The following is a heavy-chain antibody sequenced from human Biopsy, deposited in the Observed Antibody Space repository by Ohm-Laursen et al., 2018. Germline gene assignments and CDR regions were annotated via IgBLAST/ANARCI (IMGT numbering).Heavy chain of an antibody. D-gene: IGHD3-22*01. J-gene: IGHJ3*02. V-gene: IGHV3-53*01. CDR2: IYSGDST. CDR1: GFVVSGTQ. CDR3: ARDRLLYQYDSSGSDI. Sequence: SLRLSCAASGFVVSGTQMSWVRQAPRKGLEWVSVIYSGDSTYYADSVKGRFTISRDESKNTLYLQMNRLRAEDTAVYHCARDRLLYQYDSSGSDIWGQGTVVTVSS.